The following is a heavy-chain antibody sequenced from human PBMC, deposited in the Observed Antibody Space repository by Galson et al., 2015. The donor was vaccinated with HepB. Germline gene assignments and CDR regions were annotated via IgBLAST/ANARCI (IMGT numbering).Heavy chain of an antibody. CDR3: AKESVSGTYVPTYADT. D-gene: IGHD1-26*01. CDR1: GFNFRNHV. CDR2: LSGSGAIT. V-gene: IGHV3-23*01. J-gene: IGHJ5*02. Sequence: SLRLSCAASGFNFRNHVMTWVRQAPGKGLEWVASLSGSGAITYYADSLKGRFTISRDNFNNRIFLQMERLRVEDTALYYCAKESVSGTYVPTYADTWGQGILVTVSS.